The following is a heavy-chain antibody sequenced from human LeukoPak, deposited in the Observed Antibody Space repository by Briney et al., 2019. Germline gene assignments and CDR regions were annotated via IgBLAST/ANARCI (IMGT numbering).Heavy chain of an antibody. Sequence: PSETLSLTCTVSGGSISSYYWSWIRQPPGKGLEWIGYIYYSGSTNYNPSLKSRVTISVDTSKNQFSLKLSSVTAADTAVYYCARENWNYYFDYWGQGTLVTVSS. V-gene: IGHV4-59*01. CDR2: IYYSGST. CDR3: ARENWNYYFDY. D-gene: IGHD1-7*01. CDR1: GGSISSYY. J-gene: IGHJ4*02.